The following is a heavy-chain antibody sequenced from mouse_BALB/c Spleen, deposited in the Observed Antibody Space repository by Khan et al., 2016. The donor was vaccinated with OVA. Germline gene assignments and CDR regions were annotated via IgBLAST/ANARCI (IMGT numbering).Heavy chain of an antibody. V-gene: IGHV1-7*01. Sequence: QVQLQQSGAELAKPGASVKMSCKTSGYTFTTYWMHWVKQRPGQGLEWIGYINPTSGHTDYNEKFKDKATLSADKSSSTAYMPLSSLTSEDSAVYYGTRDRIDYWGQGNTLTGSS. J-gene: IGHJ2*01. CDR2: INPTSGHT. CDR3: TRDRIDY. CDR1: GYTFTTYW.